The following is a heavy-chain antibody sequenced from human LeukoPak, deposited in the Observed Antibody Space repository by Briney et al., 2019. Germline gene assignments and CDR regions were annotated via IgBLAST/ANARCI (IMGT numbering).Heavy chain of an antibody. V-gene: IGHV4-39*07. CDR2: IYYSGST. D-gene: IGHD3-16*01. CDR3: ARDTPGGGTLGGAFDI. Sequence: SETLSLTCTVSGGSISSSSYYWGWIRQPPGKGLEWIGSIYYSGSTYYNPSLKSRVTISVDTSKNQFSLKLSSVTAADTAVYYCARDTPGGGTLGGAFDIWGQGTMVTVSS. CDR1: GGSISSSSYY. J-gene: IGHJ3*02.